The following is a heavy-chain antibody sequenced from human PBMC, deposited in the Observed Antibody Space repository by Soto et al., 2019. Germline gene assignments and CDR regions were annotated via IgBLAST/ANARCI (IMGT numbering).Heavy chain of an antibody. V-gene: IGHV3-21*01. CDR2: ISSSSSYI. CDR1: GFTFSSDS. D-gene: IGHD2-15*01. J-gene: IGHJ4*02. Sequence: GGSLRLSCAASGFTFSSDSMNWVRQAPGKGLEWVSSISSSSSYIYYADSVKGRFTISRDNAKNSLYLQMNSLRAEDTAVYYCASGYCSGGSCYTPLDPFDYWGQGTLVTVSS. CDR3: ASGYCSGGSCYTPLDPFDY.